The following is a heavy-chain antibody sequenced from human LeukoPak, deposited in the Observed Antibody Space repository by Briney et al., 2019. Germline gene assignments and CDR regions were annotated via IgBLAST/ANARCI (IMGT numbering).Heavy chain of an antibody. J-gene: IGHJ4*02. CDR1: GYTFTSYY. CDR2: IDPSGGST. D-gene: IGHD3-22*01. CDR3: AGDSSGYSHYDY. Sequence: ASVKVSCKASGYTFTSYYMHWVRQAPGQGLEWMGIIDPSGGSTSYAQKFQGRVTMTRDTSTSTVYMELSSLRSEDTAVYYCAGDSSGYSHYDYWAQGTLVTVSS. V-gene: IGHV1-46*01.